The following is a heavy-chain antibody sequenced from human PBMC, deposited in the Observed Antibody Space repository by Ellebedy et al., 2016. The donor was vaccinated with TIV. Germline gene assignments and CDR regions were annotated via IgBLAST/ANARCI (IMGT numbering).Heavy chain of an antibody. D-gene: IGHD3-10*01. CDR1: GVSISSTSDY. CDR3: ARQRVRGVNSDY. V-gene: IGHV4-39*01. CDR2: IYYSGRM. J-gene: IGHJ4*02. Sequence: MPSETLSLTCTVSGVSISSTSDYWGWLRQPPGKGLEWIGSIYYSGRMYYNPSLRCRVTISVDTSKNQFSLKLSSVTAADTALYYCARQRVRGVNSDYWGQGTLVTVSS.